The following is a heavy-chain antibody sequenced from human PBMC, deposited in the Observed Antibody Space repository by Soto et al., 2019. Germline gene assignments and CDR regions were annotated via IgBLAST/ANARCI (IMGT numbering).Heavy chain of an antibody. CDR2: INPSGGST. CDR1: GYTFTSYY. D-gene: IGHD3-10*01. V-gene: IGHV1-46*01. J-gene: IGHJ6*02. Sequence: ASVKVSCKASGYTFTSYYMHWVRQAPGQGLEWMGIINPSGGSTSYAQKFQGRVTMTRDTSTSTVYMELSSLRSEDTAVYYCARDQPEYYYGSGSYHYYYYYGMDVWGQGTTVTVSS. CDR3: ARDQPEYYYGSGSYHYYYYYGMDV.